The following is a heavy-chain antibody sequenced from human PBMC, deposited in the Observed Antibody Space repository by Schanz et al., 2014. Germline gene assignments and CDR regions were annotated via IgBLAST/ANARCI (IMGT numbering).Heavy chain of an antibody. CDR1: GGTFSSYA. J-gene: IGHJ4*02. D-gene: IGHD5-18*01. V-gene: IGHV1-69*04. CDR3: ARDPGWGRGYSYGSRYFDY. CDR2: IIPMVGIA. Sequence: QVPLVQSGAEVKKPGSSVKVSCKASGGTFSSYAISWVRQAPGQGLEWMGRIIPMVGIAHYAQKFQGRVTITAHKSTSTAYMELSSLRSEDTAVYYCARDPGWGRGYSYGSRYFDYWGQGTPVTVSS.